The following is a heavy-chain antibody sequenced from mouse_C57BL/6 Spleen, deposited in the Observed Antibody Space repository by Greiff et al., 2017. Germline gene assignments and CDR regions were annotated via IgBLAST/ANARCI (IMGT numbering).Heavy chain of an antibody. Sequence: QVHVKQPGAELVKPGASVKLSCKASGYTFTSYWMQWVKQRPGQGLEWIGEIDPSDSYTNYNQKFKGKATLTVDTSSSTAYMQLSSLTSEDSAVYYCARSYYGSGPDYWGQGTTLTVSS. D-gene: IGHD1-1*01. V-gene: IGHV1-50*01. CDR3: ARSYYGSGPDY. J-gene: IGHJ2*01. CDR2: IDPSDSYT. CDR1: GYTFTSYW.